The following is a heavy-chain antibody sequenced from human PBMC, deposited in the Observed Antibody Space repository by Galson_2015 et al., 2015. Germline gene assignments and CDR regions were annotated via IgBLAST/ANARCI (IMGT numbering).Heavy chain of an antibody. Sequence: SLRLSCAASGFTFDDYGISWVRQAPGKGLEWVSIINWNGGSTVYADSVKGRFTISRDNAKNSLYLQMNSLRAEDTALYHCARVYGSGRLSYFDYWGQGTLVTVSS. J-gene: IGHJ4*02. V-gene: IGHV3-20*01. CDR2: INWNGGST. CDR3: ARVYGSGRLSYFDY. D-gene: IGHD3-10*01. CDR1: GFTFDDYG.